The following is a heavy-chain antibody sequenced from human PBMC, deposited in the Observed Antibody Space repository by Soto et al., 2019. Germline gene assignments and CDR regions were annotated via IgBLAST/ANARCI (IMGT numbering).Heavy chain of an antibody. Sequence: PGGSLRLSCAASGFTFSSYAMHWVRQAPGKGLEWVAVISYDGSNKYYADSVKGRFTISRDNSKNTLYLQMNSLRAEDTAVYYCARETIFGVVIIPGPGMDVWGQGTTVTVSS. V-gene: IGHV3-30-3*01. CDR2: ISYDGSNK. CDR3: ARETIFGVVIIPGPGMDV. D-gene: IGHD3-3*01. CDR1: GFTFSSYA. J-gene: IGHJ6*02.